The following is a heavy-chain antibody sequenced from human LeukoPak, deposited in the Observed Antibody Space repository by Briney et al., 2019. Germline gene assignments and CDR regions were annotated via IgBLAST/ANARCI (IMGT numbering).Heavy chain of an antibody. V-gene: IGHV1-18*01. CDR3: ARVGCGGGSCYSSADY. J-gene: IGHJ4*02. Sequence: ASVKVSCKTSGYTFTSYGVSWVRQAPGQGLEWMGWISGYNGNTKYAQNFQGRFTMTTDTSTSTASMELRSLRSDDTAVYYCARVGCGGGSCYSSADYWGQGTLVTVSS. CDR2: ISGYNGNT. D-gene: IGHD2-15*01. CDR1: GYTFTSYG.